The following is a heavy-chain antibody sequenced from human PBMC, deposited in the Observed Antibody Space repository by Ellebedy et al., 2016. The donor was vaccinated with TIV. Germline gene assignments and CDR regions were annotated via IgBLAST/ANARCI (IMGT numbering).Heavy chain of an antibody. J-gene: IGHJ4*02. CDR3: ARKPMITFGGVIVRRGDFDN. CDR1: GFTLGSYW. D-gene: IGHD3-16*02. Sequence: PGGSLRLSCAASGFTLGSYWMSWVRQSPGKGLEWVANIKQGGSETSSVDSVKGRFTISRDNAKNSLYLQMDSLRAEDTAVYYCARKPMITFGGVIVRRGDFDNWGQGTLVTVSS. V-gene: IGHV3-7*03. CDR2: IKQGGSET.